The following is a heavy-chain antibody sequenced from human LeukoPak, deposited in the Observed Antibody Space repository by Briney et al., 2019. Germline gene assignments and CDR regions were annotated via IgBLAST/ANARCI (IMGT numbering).Heavy chain of an antibody. CDR3: ARAGGHSSPAGS. CDR2: IISDGST. CDR1: GFTVSSSY. D-gene: IGHD6-13*01. V-gene: IGHV3-66*01. Sequence: GGSLRLSCAASGFTVSSSYISWVRQAPGKGLEWVSTIISDGSTYYTDAVKGRFTISRDNSKNTLYLQMNSLRAEDTAVYYCARAGGHSSPAGSWGQGTLVTVSS. J-gene: IGHJ5*02.